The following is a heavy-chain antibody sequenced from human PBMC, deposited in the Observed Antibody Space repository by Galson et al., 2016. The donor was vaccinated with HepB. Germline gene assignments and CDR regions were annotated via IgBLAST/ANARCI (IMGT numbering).Heavy chain of an antibody. CDR2: VKSKRDGGTT. CDR3: TRYSYGSSDY. J-gene: IGHJ4*02. V-gene: IGHV3-15*01. Sequence: SLRLSCAASGFTLSNAWMSWVRQAPGKGLEWVGRVKSKRDGGTTEYGAPVKGRFTISRDDSKNTLYLRMNSLKIEDTAVYYCTRYSYGSSDYWGQGTLVTVSS. D-gene: IGHD5-18*01. CDR1: GFTLSNAW.